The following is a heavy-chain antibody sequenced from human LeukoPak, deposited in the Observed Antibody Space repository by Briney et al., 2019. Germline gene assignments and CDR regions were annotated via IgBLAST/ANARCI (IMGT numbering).Heavy chain of an antibody. CDR3: ASGYRQRAPYYYYYYMDV. CDR1: GGTFSSYA. J-gene: IGHJ6*03. CDR2: IIPIFGTA. Sequence: PEASVKVSCKASGGTFSSYAISWVRQAPGQGLEWMGGIIPIFGTANYAQKFQGRVTITADESTSTAYMELSSLRSEDTAVYYCASGYRQRAPYYYYYYMDVWGKGTTVTVSS. V-gene: IGHV1-69*13. D-gene: IGHD5-12*01.